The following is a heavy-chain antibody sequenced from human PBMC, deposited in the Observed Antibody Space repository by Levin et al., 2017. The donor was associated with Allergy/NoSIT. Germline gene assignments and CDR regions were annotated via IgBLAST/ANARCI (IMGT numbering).Heavy chain of an antibody. CDR2: ISYDGSNK. CDR3: ANGLGYGVHWYFDL. D-gene: IGHD4-17*01. Sequence: GGSLRLSCAASGFTFSSYGMHWVRQAPGKGLEWVAVISYDGSNKYYADSVKGRFTISRDNSKNTLYLQMNSLRAEDTAVYYCANGLGYGVHWYFDLWGRGTLVTVSS. J-gene: IGHJ2*01. V-gene: IGHV3-30*18. CDR1: GFTFSSYG.